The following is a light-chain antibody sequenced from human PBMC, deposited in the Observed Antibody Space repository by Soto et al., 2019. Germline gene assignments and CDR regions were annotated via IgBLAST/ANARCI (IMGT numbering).Light chain of an antibody. Sequence: ENVLTQSPGTLSLSPGERATLSCRASQSVSNNYFAWFQQKPGQAPRLLIYDAATRATGIPDRFSGSGSGTDFTLTISRLEPEDFAVYYCHQYATSPWTFGQGTKVEIK. CDR2: DAA. V-gene: IGKV3-20*01. CDR3: HQYATSPWT. CDR1: QSVSNNY. J-gene: IGKJ1*01.